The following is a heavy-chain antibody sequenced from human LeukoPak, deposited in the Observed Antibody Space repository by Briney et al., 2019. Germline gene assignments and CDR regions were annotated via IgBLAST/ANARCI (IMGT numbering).Heavy chain of an antibody. J-gene: IGHJ4*02. CDR1: GFTFSSYS. V-gene: IGHV3-33*08. Sequence: GGSLRLSCVASGFTFSSYSMNWVRQAPGKGLEWVAVIWYNGSNKYYADSVKGRFTISRDNSKNTLYLQMNSLRAEDTAVYYCARGGKSYGGIKVIDYWGQGTLVTVSS. CDR3: ARGGKSYGGIKVIDY. D-gene: IGHD4-23*01. CDR2: IWYNGSNK.